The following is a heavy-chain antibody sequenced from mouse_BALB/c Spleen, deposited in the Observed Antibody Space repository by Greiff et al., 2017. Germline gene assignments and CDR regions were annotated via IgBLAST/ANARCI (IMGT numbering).Heavy chain of an antibody. CDR3: TREYYTMITGGEAMDY. Sequence: QVQLQQPGAELVKPGASVKLSCKASGYTFTSYYMYWVKQRPGQGLEWIGGINPSNGGTNFNEKFKSKATLTVDKSSSTAYMQLSSLTSEDSAVYYCTREYYTMITGGEAMDYWGQGTSVTVSS. CDR2: INPSNGGT. J-gene: IGHJ4*01. CDR1: GYTFTSYY. V-gene: IGHV1S81*02. D-gene: IGHD2-4*01.